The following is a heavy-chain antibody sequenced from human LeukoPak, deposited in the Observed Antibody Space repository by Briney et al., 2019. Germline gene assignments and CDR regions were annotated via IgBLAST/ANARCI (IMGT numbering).Heavy chain of an antibody. CDR3: ARGSPYYYDSSGFSREDY. CDR1: GYTFTSYG. Sequence: ASVKVSCKASGYTFTSYGISWVRQAPGQGLEWMGWISAYNGNTNYAQKLQGRVTMTTDTSTSTAYMELRSLRSDDTAVYYCARGSPYYYDSSGFSREDYWGQGTLVTVSS. CDR2: ISAYNGNT. J-gene: IGHJ4*02. V-gene: IGHV1-18*01. D-gene: IGHD3-22*01.